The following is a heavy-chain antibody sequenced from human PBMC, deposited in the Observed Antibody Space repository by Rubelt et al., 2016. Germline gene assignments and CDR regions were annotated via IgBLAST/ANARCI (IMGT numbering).Heavy chain of an antibody. CDR2: INHSGST. Sequence: QVQLQESGPGLVKPSETLSLTCAVYGGSFSGYYWSWIRQPPGKGLEWIGEINHSGSTNYNPSLKSRVTISVDTSKNQFSLKLSSVTAADTAVYYCARSSYYGDYVAYWGQGTLVTVSS. CDR3: ARSSYYGDYVAY. J-gene: IGHJ4*02. D-gene: IGHD4-17*01. CDR1: GGSFSGYY. V-gene: IGHV4-34*10.